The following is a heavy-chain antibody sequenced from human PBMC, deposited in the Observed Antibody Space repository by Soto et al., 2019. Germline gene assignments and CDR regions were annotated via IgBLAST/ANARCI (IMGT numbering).Heavy chain of an antibody. J-gene: IGHJ4*02. CDR3: ARVNLVWGDGYNYLQLDY. V-gene: IGHV1-69*06. D-gene: IGHD5-12*01. Sequence: SVKVSCKASGGTFSSYAISWVRQAPGQGLEWMGGIIPIFGTANYAQKFQGRVTITADKSTSTAYMELSSLRSEDTAVYYCARVNLVWGDGYNYLQLDYWGQGTLVTVSS. CDR2: IIPIFGTA. CDR1: GGTFSSYA.